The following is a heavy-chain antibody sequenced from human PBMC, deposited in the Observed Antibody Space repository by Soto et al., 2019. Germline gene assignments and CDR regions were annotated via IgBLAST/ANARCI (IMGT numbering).Heavy chain of an antibody. D-gene: IGHD1-7*01. CDR2: IYHSGST. CDR1: GGSINSSNW. J-gene: IGHJ4*02. Sequence: PSETLSLTCAGSGGSINSSNWWSWVRQPPGKGLEGIGEIYHSGSTNYNPSLKSRVTISVAPSKNQFSLNLSFVTAADTAVYYCATMGTPATGLFYFDNWGQGTLVTVSS. V-gene: IGHV4-4*02. CDR3: ATMGTPATGLFYFDN.